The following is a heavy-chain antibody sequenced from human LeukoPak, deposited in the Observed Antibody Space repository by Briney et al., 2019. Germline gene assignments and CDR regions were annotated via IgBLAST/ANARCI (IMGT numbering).Heavy chain of an antibody. CDR3: ARVLEGSSGQHWYFDL. V-gene: IGHV4-34*01. CDR2: INHSGST. J-gene: IGHJ2*01. CDR1: GGSFSGYY. D-gene: IGHD6-19*01. Sequence: PSETLSLTCAVYGGSFSGYYWSWIRRPPGKGLGRIVEINHSGSTNYNPSLKSRVTISVDTSKNHFSLKLSSVTAADTAVYYCARVLEGSSGQHWYFDLWGRGTLVTVSS.